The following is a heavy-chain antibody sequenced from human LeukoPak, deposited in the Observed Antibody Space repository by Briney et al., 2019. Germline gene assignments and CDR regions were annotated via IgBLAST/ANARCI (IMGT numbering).Heavy chain of an antibody. CDR1: GFTFSSYG. J-gene: IGHJ4*02. V-gene: IGHV3-30*18. CDR2: ISYDESNK. Sequence: GRSLRLSCAASGFTFSSYGMHWVRQAPGKGLEWVAVISYDESNKYYADSVKGRFTISRDNSKNTLYLQMNSLRAEDTAVYYCAKALAGSGELSDYWGQGTLVTVSS. CDR3: AKALAGSGELSDY. D-gene: IGHD3-16*02.